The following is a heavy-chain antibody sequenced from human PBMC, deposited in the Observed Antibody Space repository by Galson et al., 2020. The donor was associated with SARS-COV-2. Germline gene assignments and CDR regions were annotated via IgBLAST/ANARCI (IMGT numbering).Heavy chain of an antibody. Sequence: TGGSLRLSCAASGFTFSSYGMHWVRQAPGKGLEWVAVISYDGSNKYYADSVKGRFTISRDNSKNTLYLQMNSLRAEDTAVYYCAKDVDYYDSSGYSGFDYWGQGTLVTVSS. CDR1: GFTFSSYG. V-gene: IGHV3-30*18. CDR3: AKDVDYYDSSGYSGFDY. D-gene: IGHD3-22*01. J-gene: IGHJ4*02. CDR2: ISYDGSNK.